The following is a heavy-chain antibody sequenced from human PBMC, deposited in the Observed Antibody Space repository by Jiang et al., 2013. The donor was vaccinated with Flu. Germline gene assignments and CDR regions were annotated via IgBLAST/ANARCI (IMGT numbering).Heavy chain of an antibody. D-gene: IGHD3-10*01. J-gene: IGHJ3*02. V-gene: IGHV2-70*11. CDR1: GFSLSTSGMC. CDR3: ARIGALAVRGATDAFDI. Sequence: KPTQTLTLTCTFSGFSLSTSGMCVSWIRQPPGKALEWLARIDWDDDKYYSTSLKTRLTISKDTSKNQVVLTMTNMDPVDTATYYCARIGALAVRGATDAFDIWGQGTMVTVSS. CDR2: IDWDDDK.